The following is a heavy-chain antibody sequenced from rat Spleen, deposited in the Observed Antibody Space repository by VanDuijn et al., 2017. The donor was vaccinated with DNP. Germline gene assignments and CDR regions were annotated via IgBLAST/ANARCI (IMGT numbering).Heavy chain of an antibody. Sequence: QVQLQQSGAELAKPGSSVKISCEASGYTFATYYITWMKQTTGQGLEYIGYINTGSGGTNYNEKFRGKATLTVDTSSNTAFMQLSSLTPDDSAVYYCARRRLPYWYFDFWGPGTTVTVSS. D-gene: IGHD1-4*01. V-gene: IGHV1-43*01. J-gene: IGHJ1*01. CDR1: GYTFATYY. CDR2: INTGSGGT. CDR3: ARRRLPYWYFDF.